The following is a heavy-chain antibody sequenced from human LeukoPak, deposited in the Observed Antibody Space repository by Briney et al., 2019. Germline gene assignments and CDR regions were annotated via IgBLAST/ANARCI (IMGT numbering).Heavy chain of an antibody. V-gene: IGHV3-30*18. J-gene: IGHJ6*02. CDR3: VKASGGYNYGEDYYYYGMDV. CDR1: GFTFSSYG. Sequence: GGSLRLSCAASGFTFSSYGMHWVRQAPGKGLEWVAVISYDGSNKYYADSVKGRFTISRDDSKNTLYLQMNSLSAEDRAVYYCVKASGGYNYGEDYYYYGMDVWGQGTTVTVSS. D-gene: IGHD5-18*01. CDR2: ISYDGSNK.